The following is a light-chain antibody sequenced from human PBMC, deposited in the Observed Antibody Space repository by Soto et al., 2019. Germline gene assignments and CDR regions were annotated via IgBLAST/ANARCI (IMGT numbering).Light chain of an antibody. CDR3: TSYTSSIVV. CDR2: DVS. J-gene: IGLJ2*01. CDR1: SSDVGGYNY. Sequence: QSALTQPASVSGSPGQSITISCTGTSSDVGGYNYVSWYQQHPGKAPKLMIYDVSNRPSGVSNRFSGSKSGNTASLTISGLQEEDEADYYCTSYTSSIVVFGGGTKLTVL. V-gene: IGLV2-14*01.